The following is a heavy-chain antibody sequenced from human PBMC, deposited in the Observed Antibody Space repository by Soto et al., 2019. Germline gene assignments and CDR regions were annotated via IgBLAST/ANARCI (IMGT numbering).Heavy chain of an antibody. V-gene: IGHV1-69*13. J-gene: IGHJ4*02. Sequence: EASVKVSCKASGGTFSSYAISWVRQAPGQGLEWMGGIIPIFGTANYAQKFQGRVTITADESTSTAYMELSSLRSEDTAVYYCARLVGATENSDYWGQGTLVTVSS. D-gene: IGHD1-26*01. CDR3: ARLVGATENSDY. CDR1: GGTFSSYA. CDR2: IIPIFGTA.